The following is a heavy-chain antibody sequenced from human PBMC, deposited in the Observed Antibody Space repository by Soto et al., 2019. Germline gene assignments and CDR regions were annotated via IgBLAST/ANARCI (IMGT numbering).Heavy chain of an antibody. CDR1: GYAFTTYG. CDR2: ISAHNGNT. CDR3: ARGRHGYY. V-gene: IGHV1-18*01. Sequence: QVHLVQSGAEVKKPGASVKVSCTGSGYAFTTYGITWVRQAPGPGLEWMGWISAHNGNTKYAQKLQGRVTVTRDTSTSTAYMELRSLRSDDTAVYYCARGRHGYYWGKGALVTVSS. J-gene: IGHJ4*02.